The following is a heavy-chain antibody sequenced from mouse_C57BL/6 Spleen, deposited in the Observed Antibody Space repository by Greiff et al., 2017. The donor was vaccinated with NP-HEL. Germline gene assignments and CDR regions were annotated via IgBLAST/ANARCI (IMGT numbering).Heavy chain of an antibody. CDR2: IDPNSGGT. J-gene: IGHJ2*01. CDR3: AKGRCITTVVDYFDY. CDR1: GYTFTSYW. D-gene: IGHD1-1*01. V-gene: IGHV1-72*01. Sequence: QVQLQQPGAELVKPGASVKLSCKASGYTFTSYWMHWVKQRPGRGLEWIGRIDPNSGGTKYNEKFKSKATLTVDKPSSTAYMQLSSLTSEDSAVYYCAKGRCITTVVDYFDYWGQGTTLTVSS.